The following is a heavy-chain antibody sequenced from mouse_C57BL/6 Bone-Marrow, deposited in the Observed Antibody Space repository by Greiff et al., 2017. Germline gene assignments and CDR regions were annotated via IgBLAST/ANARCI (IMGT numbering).Heavy chain of an antibody. V-gene: IGHV1-76*01. CDR3: ARSEGYYYGSSWYVDV. D-gene: IGHD1-1*01. CDR1: GYTFTDYY. Sequence: QVHVKQSGAELVRPGASVKLSCKASGYTFTDYYINWVKQRPGQGLEWIARIYPGSGNTKYNEKFKGKATLTVDTSSRTAYMQLSSLTAEDSAVYSGARSEGYYYGSSWYVDVWGTGTTVTVSS. CDR2: IYPGSGNT. J-gene: IGHJ1*03.